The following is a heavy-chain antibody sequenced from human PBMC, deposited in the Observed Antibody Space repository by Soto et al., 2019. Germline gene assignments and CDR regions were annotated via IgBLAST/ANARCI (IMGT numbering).Heavy chain of an antibody. CDR3: AKGRKYSSSSQEC. Sequence: GGSLRLSCAASGFTFSSYAMSWVRQAPGKGLEWVSLITGGGATYYTDSVKGRFTISRDNSTNTLYLQMNSLRAEDTAVYYCAKGRKYSSSSQECWGQGTLVTVSS. D-gene: IGHD6-6*01. CDR1: GFTFSSYA. J-gene: IGHJ4*02. V-gene: IGHV3-23*01. CDR2: ITGGGAT.